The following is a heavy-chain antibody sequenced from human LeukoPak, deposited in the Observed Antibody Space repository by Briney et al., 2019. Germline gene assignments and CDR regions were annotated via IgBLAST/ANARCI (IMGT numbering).Heavy chain of an antibody. J-gene: IGHJ4*02. CDR1: GFTFGTYD. V-gene: IGHV3-30*18. D-gene: IGHD6-13*01. Sequence: GGSLRLSCAASGFTFGTYDMHWVGQPPGRGLEWVALISYDGSNKYYADSVKGGFTISRDNSNNTLYLQINSLRAEDTAAYYCAKEGEIAAAGTLLLAYWGQGTLVTVSS. CDR2: ISYDGSNK. CDR3: AKEGEIAAAGTLLLAY.